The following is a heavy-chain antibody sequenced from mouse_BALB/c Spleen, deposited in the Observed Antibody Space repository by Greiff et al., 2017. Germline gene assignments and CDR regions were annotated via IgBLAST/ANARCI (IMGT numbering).Heavy chain of an antibody. CDR3: ARGGLGYGNYEY. CDR2: ISSGGSYT. Sequence: EVQLVESGGGLVKPGGSLKLSCAASGFTFSSYAMSWVRQSPEKRLEWVAEISSGGSYTYYPDTVTGRFTISRDNAKNTLYLEMSSLRSEDTAMYYCARGGLGYGNYEYWGQGTLVTVSA. J-gene: IGHJ3*01. V-gene: IGHV5-9-4*01. D-gene: IGHD2-10*02. CDR1: GFTFSSYA.